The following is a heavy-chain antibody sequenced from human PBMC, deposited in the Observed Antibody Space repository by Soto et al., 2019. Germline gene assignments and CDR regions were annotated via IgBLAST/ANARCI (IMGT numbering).Heavy chain of an antibody. CDR1: GGTFSSYA. V-gene: IGHV1-69*01. Sequence: QVQLVQSGAEVKKPGSSVKVSCKASGGTFSSYAISWVRQAPGQGLEWMGGIIPIFGTANYAQKFQGRVTITADESTSTAYRELSSLRSEDTAVYYCASEYDSSGYSRFDPWGQGTLVTVSS. D-gene: IGHD3-22*01. CDR2: IIPIFGTA. CDR3: ASEYDSSGYSRFDP. J-gene: IGHJ5*02.